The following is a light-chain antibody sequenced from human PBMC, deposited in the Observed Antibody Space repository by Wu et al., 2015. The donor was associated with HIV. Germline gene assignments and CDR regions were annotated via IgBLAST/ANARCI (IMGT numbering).Light chain of an antibody. CDR3: QHYGTSPPTWT. V-gene: IGKV3-20*01. Sequence: EIVLTQSPGTLSLSPGGRATLSCKTSQTVSSNSVAWYQQIPGHAPRLLIYGAFTRATGIPDRFSGSGSGTDFSLSIARLEPEDFAVYYCQHYGTSPPTWTFGQGTKVEI. CDR1: QTVSSNS. J-gene: IGKJ1*01. CDR2: GAF.